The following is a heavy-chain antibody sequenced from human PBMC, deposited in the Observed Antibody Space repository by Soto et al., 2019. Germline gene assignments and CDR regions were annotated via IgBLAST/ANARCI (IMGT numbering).Heavy chain of an antibody. D-gene: IGHD3-16*01. CDR1: GFTFSTYW. Sequence: EVQLLGSGGGLVQPGGSLRLSCVASGFTFSTYWMNWVRQAPGMGLEWVANINPDGSVGTYVDSVKGRFTTSRDNAKNSRYLQMKSMRADDTAVYFCAGWGGHDYNYWGQGILVTVSS. V-gene: IGHV3-7*03. CDR3: AGWGGHDYNY. CDR2: INPDGSVG. J-gene: IGHJ4*02.